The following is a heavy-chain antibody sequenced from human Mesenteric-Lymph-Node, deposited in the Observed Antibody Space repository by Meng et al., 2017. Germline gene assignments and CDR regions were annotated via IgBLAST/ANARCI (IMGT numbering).Heavy chain of an antibody. J-gene: IGHJ3*01. CDR1: GFTFSNYA. V-gene: IGHV3-33*08. D-gene: IGHD3-3*01. CDR3: ARLEWPEAFDV. Sequence: GGSLRLSCAGSGFTFSNYAMGWVRQAPGKGLEWVAVIYSDGGNKYYADSVKGRFTISRDNSKNMLYLQLNSLRAEDTAVYYCARLEWPEAFDVWGQGTMVTVSS. CDR2: IYSDGGNK.